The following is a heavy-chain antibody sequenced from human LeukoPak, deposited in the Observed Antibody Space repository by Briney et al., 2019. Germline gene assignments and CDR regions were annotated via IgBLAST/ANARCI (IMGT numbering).Heavy chain of an antibody. CDR1: GGSFSAYY. D-gene: IGHD1-26*01. Sequence: PSETLSLTCAVYGGSFSAYYWSWIRQPPGKGLEWIGEINHSGGTNYNPSLKSRVTSSVDTSKNQFSLKLSSVTAADTAVYYCARYPSGSYYGVEDAFDIWGQGTLVTVSS. J-gene: IGHJ3*02. V-gene: IGHV4-34*01. CDR2: INHSGGT. CDR3: ARYPSGSYYGVEDAFDI.